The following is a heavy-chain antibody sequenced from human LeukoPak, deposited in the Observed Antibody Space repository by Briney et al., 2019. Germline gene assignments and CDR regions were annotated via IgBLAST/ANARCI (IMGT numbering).Heavy chain of an antibody. CDR2: IYSGGST. J-gene: IGHJ4*02. CDR1: GFTVSSNY. CDR3: ASGSYGGYFDY. D-gene: IGHD1-26*01. Sequence: GGSLRLSCAASGFTVSSNYMSWVRQAPGKGLEWVSVIYSGGSTYYADSVKGRFTISRDNTKNTLYLQMNSLRAEDTAVYYCASGSYGGYFDYWGQGTLVTVSS. V-gene: IGHV3-53*01.